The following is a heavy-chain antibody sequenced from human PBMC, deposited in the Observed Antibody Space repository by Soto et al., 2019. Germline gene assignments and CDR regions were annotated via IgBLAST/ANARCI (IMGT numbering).Heavy chain of an antibody. Sequence: QVQLQQWGAGLLKPSETLSLTCAVYGGSFSGYYWSWIRQPPGKGLEWIGEINHSGSTNYNPSLKSRVTISVDTSKNQFSLKLSSVTAADTAVYYCARVLAARQVDYWGQGTLVTVSS. D-gene: IGHD6-6*01. CDR2: INHSGST. CDR3: ARVLAARQVDY. J-gene: IGHJ4*02. V-gene: IGHV4-34*01. CDR1: GGSFSGYY.